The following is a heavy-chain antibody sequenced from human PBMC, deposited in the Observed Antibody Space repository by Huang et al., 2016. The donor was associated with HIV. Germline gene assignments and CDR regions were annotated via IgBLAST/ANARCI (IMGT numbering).Heavy chain of an antibody. CDR3: ARASWYEPRSWYFGL. V-gene: IGHV4-34*01. D-gene: IGHD6-13*01. CDR2: INDNGYT. CDR1: GGSVSGHY. Sequence: QVQLQQWGAGLLKPSETLSLTCAVYGGSVSGHYWRWIRQPPGKGLEWSAEINDNGYTNYNPSLKSRVTISVHTSRNQFSLKLNSVTAADAAVYYCARASWYEPRSWYFGLWGRGTLVTVSS. J-gene: IGHJ2*01.